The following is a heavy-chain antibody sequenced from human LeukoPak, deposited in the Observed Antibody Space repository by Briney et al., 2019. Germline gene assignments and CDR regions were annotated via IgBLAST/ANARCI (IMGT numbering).Heavy chain of an antibody. CDR3: VRDLRAVAVYFDY. V-gene: IGHV3-30*03. D-gene: IGHD6-19*01. CDR1: AFTFSNYW. CDR2: ISYDGSIP. Sequence: GGSLRLSCAASAFTFSNYWMSWVRQAPGKGLEWVAVISYDGSIPYYADSVKGRFTFSRDNSKNTLYLQMNSLRTEDTAVYYCVRDLRAVAVYFDYWGQGTLVTVSS. J-gene: IGHJ4*02.